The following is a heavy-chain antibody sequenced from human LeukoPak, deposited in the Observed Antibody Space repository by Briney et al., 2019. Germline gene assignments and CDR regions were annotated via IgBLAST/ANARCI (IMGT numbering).Heavy chain of an antibody. Sequence: GGSLRLSCAASGFTFSSYSMNWVRQAPGKGLEWVSYISSSSTIYYADSVKGRFTISRDNAKNSLYLQMNSLRAEDTAVYYCARGYYYDSSGYYAPFDYWGQGTLVTVSS. CDR2: ISSSSTI. D-gene: IGHD3-22*01. CDR1: GFTFSSYS. V-gene: IGHV3-48*04. CDR3: ARGYYYDSSGYYAPFDY. J-gene: IGHJ4*02.